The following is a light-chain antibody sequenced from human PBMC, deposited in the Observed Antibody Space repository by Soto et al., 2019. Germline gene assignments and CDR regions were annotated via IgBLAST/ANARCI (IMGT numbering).Light chain of an antibody. V-gene: IGKV3-15*01. CDR1: QSVSSN. J-gene: IGKJ2*01. Sequence: EIVMTQSPATLSVSPGERATLSCRASQSVSSNLACYQQKPGQAPRLLMYGASTRATGIPARFSGSGSGTEFTLTISSLQSEDFAVYFCQQYYNWPPYTFGQGTKLEIK. CDR2: GAS. CDR3: QQYYNWPPYT.